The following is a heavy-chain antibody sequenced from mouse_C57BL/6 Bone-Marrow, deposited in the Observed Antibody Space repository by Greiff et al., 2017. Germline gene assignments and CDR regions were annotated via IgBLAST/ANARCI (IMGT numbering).Heavy chain of an antibody. V-gene: IGHV1-58*01. CDR1: GYTFTSYG. J-gene: IGHJ1*03. CDR3: ARAPSYCSNHYWYFDV. D-gene: IGHD2-5*01. Sequence: EVQLQQSGAELVRPGSSVKMSCKTSGYTFTSYGINWVKQRPGQGLEWIRYIYIGNGYTEYNEKFKGKATLTSDTSSSTAYMQLSSLTSEDSAIYFYARAPSYCSNHYWYFDVWGTGTTVTVSS. CDR2: IYIGNGYT.